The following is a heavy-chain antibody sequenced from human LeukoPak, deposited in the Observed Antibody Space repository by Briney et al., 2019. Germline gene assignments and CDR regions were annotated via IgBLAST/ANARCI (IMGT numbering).Heavy chain of an antibody. J-gene: IGHJ5*02. CDR2: ISSSSYI. V-gene: IGHV3-21*01. CDR3: AGEVRLGELSP. Sequence: GSLRLSCAASGFTFSTYGMHWVRQAPGKGLEWVSSISSSSYIYYADSVKGRFTISRDNAKNSLYLQMNSLRAEDTAVYYCAGEVRLGELSPWGQGTLVTVSS. D-gene: IGHD3-16*02. CDR1: GFTFSTYG.